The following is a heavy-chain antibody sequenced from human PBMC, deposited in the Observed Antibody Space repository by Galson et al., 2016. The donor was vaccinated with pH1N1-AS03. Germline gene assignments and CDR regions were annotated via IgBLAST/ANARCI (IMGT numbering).Heavy chain of an antibody. CDR1: GVTFSTFS. Sequence: SVKVSCKAYGVTFSTFSITWVRQAPGQGLEWMGRIIPIFGSPQYNEKFQDRVTITADEPTNTVFMELSSLTSDDTAFYYCAKEGLEIPLGWFDPRGQGTLVTVSS. D-gene: IGHD2-2*02. CDR2: IIPIFGSP. V-gene: IGHV1-69*13. CDR3: AKEGLEIPLGWFDP. J-gene: IGHJ5*02.